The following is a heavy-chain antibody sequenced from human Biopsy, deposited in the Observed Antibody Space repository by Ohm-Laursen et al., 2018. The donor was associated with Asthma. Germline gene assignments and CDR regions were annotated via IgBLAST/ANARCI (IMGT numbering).Heavy chain of an antibody. V-gene: IGHV4-61*01. CDR2: ISYSGRT. CDR1: GGSVSSGSHY. Sequence: SDTLSLTRNVSGGSVSSGSHYWSWIRQPTGKGQEWIGHISYSGRTNYNPSLKSRVTISVDTSKNQFSLKLSSVTAADTAVYYCARDFVDSAMDYFDYWGQGTLVTVSS. D-gene: IGHD5-18*01. CDR3: ARDFVDSAMDYFDY. J-gene: IGHJ4*02.